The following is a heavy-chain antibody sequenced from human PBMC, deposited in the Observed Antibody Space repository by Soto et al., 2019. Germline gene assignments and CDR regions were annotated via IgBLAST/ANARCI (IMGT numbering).Heavy chain of an antibody. J-gene: IGHJ5*01. Sequence: GGSLRLACAASGFIFRDYYMTWVRQAPGKGREWDSYVSGRGYSIYYADSVKGRFTVSRDNARNLLYLQMNSLRAEDTAVYYCARVGLFDFWGRGTMVTVSS. V-gene: IGHV3-11*01. CDR2: VSGRGYSI. CDR1: GFIFRDYY. CDR3: ARVGLFDF.